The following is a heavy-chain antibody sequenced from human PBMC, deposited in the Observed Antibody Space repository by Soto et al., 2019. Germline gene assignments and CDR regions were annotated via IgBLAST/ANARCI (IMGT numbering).Heavy chain of an antibody. CDR1: GYSFTSLD. CDR3: ARGVTAGVDY. D-gene: IGHD1-26*01. Sequence: VASVKVSCKASGYSFTSLDINWVRQTTGQGLEWMGWMQPSSGRTGYAQKFQGRVTLTRDTSINTAYMELSSLTSDDTAFYYCARGVTAGVDYWGQGTLVNVSS. J-gene: IGHJ4*02. CDR2: MQPSSGRT. V-gene: IGHV1-8*01.